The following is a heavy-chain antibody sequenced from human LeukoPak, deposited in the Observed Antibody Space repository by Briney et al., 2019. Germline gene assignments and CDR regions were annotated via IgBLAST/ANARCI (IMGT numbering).Heavy chain of an antibody. CDR1: GFTFSSYA. Sequence: GGSLRLSCAASGFTFSSYAMHWVRQAPGKGLEWVAVISYDGSNKYYADSVKGRFTISRDNSKNTLYLQMNSLRAEDTAVYYCARGPQSFRDKPQGYYYYGMDVWGQGTTVTVSS. J-gene: IGHJ6*02. CDR3: ARGPQSFRDKPQGYYYYGMDV. CDR2: ISYDGSNK. V-gene: IGHV3-30-3*01.